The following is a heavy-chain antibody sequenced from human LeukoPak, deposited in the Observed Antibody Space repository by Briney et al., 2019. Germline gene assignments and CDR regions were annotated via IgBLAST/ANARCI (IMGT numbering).Heavy chain of an antibody. J-gene: IGHJ4*02. D-gene: IGHD4-17*01. CDR1: GGSFSGYY. CDR2: INHSGST. Sequence: SETLSLTCAVYGGSFSGYYWSWIRQPPGKGLEWIGEINHSGSTNYNPSLKSRVTISVDTSKNQFSLKLSSVTAADTAVYYCARTQFYGDFTFDYWGQGTLVTVSS. CDR3: ARTQFYGDFTFDY. V-gene: IGHV4-34*01.